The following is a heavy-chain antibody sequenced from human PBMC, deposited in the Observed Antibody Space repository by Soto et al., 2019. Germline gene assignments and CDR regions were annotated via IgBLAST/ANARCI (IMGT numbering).Heavy chain of an antibody. J-gene: IGHJ4*02. CDR2: IYYSGST. V-gene: IGHV4-59*08. CDR3: ARTRPSGSSDY. Sequence: PSETLSLTCTVSGDSIRNNYWSWFRQPPDKGLEWIGYIYYSGSTNYNPALKSRLTISLDTPKNQFSLVLTSVTATDTAVYYGARTRPSGSSDYWGQGALVTVSS. D-gene: IGHD7-27*01. CDR1: GDSIRNNY.